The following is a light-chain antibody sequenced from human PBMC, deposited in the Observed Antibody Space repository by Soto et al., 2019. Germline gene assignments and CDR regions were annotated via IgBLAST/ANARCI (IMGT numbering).Light chain of an antibody. J-gene: IGKJ2*01. V-gene: IGKV1-5*03. Sequence: DIQMTQSPSTLSASAGDRVTITCRASQGISTWLTWYQQVPGKAPSVLISKASNLKSGVPSRFSGSGSGTEFTLTINNLQPDDSATYYCQQYNSFPYTFGQGTKLEI. CDR1: QGISTW. CDR2: KAS. CDR3: QQYNSFPYT.